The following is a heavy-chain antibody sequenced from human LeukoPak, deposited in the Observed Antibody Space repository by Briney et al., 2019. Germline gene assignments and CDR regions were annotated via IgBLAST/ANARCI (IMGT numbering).Heavy chain of an antibody. CDR3: ARVDTAMGSLDY. J-gene: IGHJ4*02. Sequence: GGSLRLPCAASGFTFSRYAMHWVRQAPGKGLEGVAIIWYDGSNKNYVDSVKGRFTISRDNGKNTLYLQMNSLRAEDTAVYYCARVDTAMGSLDYWGQGILVTVSS. V-gene: IGHV3-33*01. CDR1: GFTFSRYA. CDR2: IWYDGSNK. D-gene: IGHD5-18*01.